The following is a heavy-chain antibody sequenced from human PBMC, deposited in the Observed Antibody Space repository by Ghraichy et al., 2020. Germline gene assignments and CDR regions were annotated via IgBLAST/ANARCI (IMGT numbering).Heavy chain of an antibody. D-gene: IGHD5-18*01. J-gene: IGHJ3*02. CDR1: GFTFSSYS. V-gene: IGHV3-48*01. CDR3: ARDYTEDSYELKGFENAFDI. CDR2: ISSSSSTI. Sequence: GGSLRLSCAASGFTFSSYSMNWVRQAPGKGLEWVSYISSSSSTIYYADSVKGRFTISRDNAKNSLYLQMNSLRAEDTAVYYCARDYTEDSYELKGFENAFDIWGQGTMVTVSS.